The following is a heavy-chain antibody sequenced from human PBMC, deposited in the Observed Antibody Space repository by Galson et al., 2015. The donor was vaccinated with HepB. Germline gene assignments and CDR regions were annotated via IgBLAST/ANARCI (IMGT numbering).Heavy chain of an antibody. V-gene: IGHV3-9*01. CDR1: GFTFNDYG. J-gene: IGHJ4*02. CDR2: IGWNSATI. D-gene: IGHD6-19*01. CDR3: AKGRTIAVAGNFDY. Sequence: SLRLSCAASGFTFNDYGMHWVRQAPGKGLEWVSGIGWNSATIAYADSVRGRFTISRDNAKNSLYLQMNSLRVEDTALYYCAKGRTIAVAGNFDYWGQGTLVTVSS.